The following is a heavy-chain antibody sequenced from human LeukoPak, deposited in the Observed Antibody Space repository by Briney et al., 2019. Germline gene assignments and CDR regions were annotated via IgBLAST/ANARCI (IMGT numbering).Heavy chain of an antibody. J-gene: IGHJ3*02. V-gene: IGHV4-39*07. CDR2: IYYSGST. D-gene: IGHD3-22*01. Sequence: SETLSLTCTVSGGSISSYYWGWIRQPPGKGLEWIGSIYYSGSTYYNPSLKSRVTISVDTSKNQFSLKLSSVTAADTAVYYCARGYYYDSSGYYSARKARGFDIWGQGTMVTVSS. CDR3: ARGYYYDSSGYYSARKARGFDI. CDR1: GGSISSYY.